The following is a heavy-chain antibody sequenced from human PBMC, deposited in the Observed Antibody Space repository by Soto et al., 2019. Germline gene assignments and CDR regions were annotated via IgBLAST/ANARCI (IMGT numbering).Heavy chain of an antibody. CDR3: ARSDSSGYYYYYGMDV. CDR1: GYTFTSYG. CDR2: ISAYNGNT. D-gene: IGHD3-22*01. Sequence: QVQLVQSGAEVKKPGASVKVSGKASGYTFTSYGISWVRQAPGQGLEWMGWISAYNGNTNYAQKLQGRVTMTTDTSKSPAHVELRSLRSDDTAVYYGARSDSSGYYYYYGMDVWGQGTTVTVSS. J-gene: IGHJ6*02. V-gene: IGHV1-18*01.